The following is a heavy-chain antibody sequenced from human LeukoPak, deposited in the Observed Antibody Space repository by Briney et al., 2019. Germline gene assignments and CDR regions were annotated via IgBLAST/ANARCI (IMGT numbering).Heavy chain of an antibody. CDR1: GYTFTGYY. Sequence: ASVKVSCKASGYTFTGYYMHWVRQAPGQGLEWMGWINPYSGGTNYAQKFQGRVTMTRDTSISTAYMDLSRLRSDATALYYCATQYYYDSSGYPSAWGQGTLVTVSS. CDR3: ATQYYYDSSGYPSA. J-gene: IGHJ5*02. D-gene: IGHD3-22*01. V-gene: IGHV1-2*02. CDR2: INPYSGGT.